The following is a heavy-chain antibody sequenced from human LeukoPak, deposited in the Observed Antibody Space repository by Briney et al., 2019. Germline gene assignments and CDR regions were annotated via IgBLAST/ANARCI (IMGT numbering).Heavy chain of an antibody. V-gene: IGHV3-23*01. CDR2: ISGSGGST. J-gene: IGHJ4*02. CDR1: GFTFSSYA. Sequence: GGSLRLSCAASGFTFSSYAMTWVRLAPGKGLEWVSAISGSGGSTYYADSVKGRFTISRDNAKNTLYLQMNSLRAEDTAVYYCARDYGATDYWGQGTLVTVSS. CDR3: ARDYGATDY. D-gene: IGHD1-26*01.